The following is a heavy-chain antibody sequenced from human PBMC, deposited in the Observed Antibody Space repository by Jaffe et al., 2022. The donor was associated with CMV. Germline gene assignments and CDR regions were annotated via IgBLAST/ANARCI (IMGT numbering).Heavy chain of an antibody. CDR1: GFTFSSYG. V-gene: IGHV3-33*08. CDR2: IWYDGSNK. D-gene: IGHD2-2*01. CDR3: ARDGYVVVPAAIDNYYYYMDV. J-gene: IGHJ6*03. Sequence: QVQLVESGGGVVQPGRSLRLSCAASGFTFSSYGMHWVRQAPGKGLEWVAVIWYDGSNKYYADSVKGRFTISRDNSKNTLYLQMNSLRAEDTAVYYCARDGYVVVPAAIDNYYYYMDVWGKGTTVTVSS.